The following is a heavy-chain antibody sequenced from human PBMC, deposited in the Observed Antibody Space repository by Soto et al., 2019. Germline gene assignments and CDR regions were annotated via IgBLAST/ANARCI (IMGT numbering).Heavy chain of an antibody. CDR2: IYYSGST. V-gene: IGHV4-31*03. Sequence: QVQLQESGPGLVKPSQTLSLTCTVSGGSISSGGYYWSWIRQHPGKGLEWIGYIYYSGSTYYNPYLKSRVTISVDTSKNQFSLKLSSVTAADTAVYHCATYCSGGSCYLDYWGQGTLVTVSS. CDR3: ATYCSGGSCYLDY. D-gene: IGHD2-15*01. CDR1: GGSISSGGYY. J-gene: IGHJ4*02.